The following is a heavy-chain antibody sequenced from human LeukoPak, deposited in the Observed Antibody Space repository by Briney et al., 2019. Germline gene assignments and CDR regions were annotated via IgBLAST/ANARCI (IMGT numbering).Heavy chain of an antibody. CDR2: INHSGST. J-gene: IGHJ5*02. D-gene: IGHD2-2*01. V-gene: IGHV4-34*01. CDR3: ARGRYCSSTSCYAWDNWFDP. Sequence: SETLSLTCAVYGGSFSGYYWSWIRQPPGKGLEWIGEINHSGSTNYNPSLKSRVTISVDTSKNQFSLKLSSVTAADTAVYYCARGRYCSSTSCYAWDNWFDPWGQGTLVTVSS. CDR1: GGSFSGYY.